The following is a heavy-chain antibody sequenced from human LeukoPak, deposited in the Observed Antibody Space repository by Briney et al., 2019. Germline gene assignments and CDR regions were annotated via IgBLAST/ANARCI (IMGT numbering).Heavy chain of an antibody. J-gene: IGHJ2*01. CDR3: ARGGWAYRYFDL. Sequence: GGSLRLSCAASGFTFSSYAMHWVHQAPGRGLEYVSAISSNGGSTYYANSVKGRFTISRDNSKNTLYLQMGSLRAEDMAVYYCARGGWAYRYFDLWGRGTLVTVSS. D-gene: IGHD6-19*01. CDR1: GFTFSSYA. V-gene: IGHV3-64*01. CDR2: ISSNGGST.